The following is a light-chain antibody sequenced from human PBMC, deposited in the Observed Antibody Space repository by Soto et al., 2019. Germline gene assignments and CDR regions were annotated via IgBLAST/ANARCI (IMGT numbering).Light chain of an antibody. CDR1: RYIGNY. CDR3: QQYHSLPIT. CDR2: DAS. J-gene: IGKJ5*01. V-gene: IGKV1-33*01. Sequence: IQMTQSPSSLSVSVGDRVTITCQASRYIGNYLNWYQQKPGKAPELLIYDASSLEMGVPSRFSGSGSGTDFSVTISSLQPEDIATYYCQQYHSLPITFGQGTRL.